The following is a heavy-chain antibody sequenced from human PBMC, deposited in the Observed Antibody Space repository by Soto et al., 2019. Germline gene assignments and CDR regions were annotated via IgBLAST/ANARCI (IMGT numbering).Heavy chain of an antibody. CDR2: IYHSGST. CDR3: ARGYGSGSYPFDY. CDR1: GGSISSGGYS. J-gene: IGHJ4*02. D-gene: IGHD3-10*01. V-gene: IGHV4-30-2*01. Sequence: SETLSLTCAVSGGSISSGGYSWSWIRQPPGKGLEWIGYIYHSGSTYYNPSLKSRVTISVDRSKNQFSLKLSSVTAADTAVYYCARGYGSGSYPFDYWGQGTLVTVSS.